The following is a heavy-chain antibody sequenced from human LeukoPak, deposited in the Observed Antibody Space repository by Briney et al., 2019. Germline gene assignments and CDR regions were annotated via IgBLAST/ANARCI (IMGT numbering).Heavy chain of an antibody. CDR2: ISSSSSTI. CDR1: GFTFNNYG. V-gene: IGHV3-48*01. J-gene: IGHJ3*02. D-gene: IGHD3-10*01. Sequence: RGSLRLSCAASGFTFNNYGMSWVRQAPGKGLEWVSYISSSSSTIYYADSVKGRFTISRDNAKNSLYLQMNSLRAEDTAVYYCARDTTMAHRPDAFDIWGQGTMVTVSS. CDR3: ARDTTMAHRPDAFDI.